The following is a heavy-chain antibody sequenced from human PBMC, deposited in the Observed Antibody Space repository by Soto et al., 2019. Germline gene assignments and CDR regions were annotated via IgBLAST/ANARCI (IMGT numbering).Heavy chain of an antibody. CDR2: ISGSGGST. Sequence: PGGSLRLSFAASGFTFSSYAMSWVRQAPGKGLEWVSAISGSGGSTYYADSVKGRFTISRDNSKNTLYLQMYSLRAEDTAVYYCYVLGSYRSPYFDYWGQGTLVTVSS. V-gene: IGHV3-23*01. D-gene: IGHD3-16*02. CDR1: GFTFSSYA. J-gene: IGHJ4*02. CDR3: YVLGSYRSPYFDY.